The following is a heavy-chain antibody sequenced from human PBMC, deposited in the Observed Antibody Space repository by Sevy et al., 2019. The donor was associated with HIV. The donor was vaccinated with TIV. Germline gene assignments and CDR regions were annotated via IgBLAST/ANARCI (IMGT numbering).Heavy chain of an antibody. Sequence: GGSLRLSCAASGFTFSTAWMNWVRQAPGKGLEWVGRIKSKSNGETRDYAAPVKDRFKISRDDSKNTLYLEMNSLKTEDTAVYYCTTDRGCDWNHVGYWGQGTLVTVSS. CDR1: GFTFSTAW. D-gene: IGHD1-1*01. J-gene: IGHJ4*02. CDR3: TTDRGCDWNHVGY. V-gene: IGHV3-15*05. CDR2: IKSKSNGETR.